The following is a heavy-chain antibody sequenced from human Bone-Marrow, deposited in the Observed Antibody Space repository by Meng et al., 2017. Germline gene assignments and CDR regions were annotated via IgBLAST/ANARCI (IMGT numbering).Heavy chain of an antibody. CDR1: GGSFSGFY. V-gene: IGHV4-34*01. J-gene: IGHJ4*02. Sequence: QVQLRQWGAGRLKPSETLSRTCAVYGGSFSGFYWNWFRQPPGKGLEWIAEINHSGSTNINPSLKSRVTILADTSKNQFSLKVRSVTAADTAVYYCAREAYSTSLSSATGFDYWGQGTLVTVSS. CDR2: INHSGST. CDR3: AREAYSTSLSSATGFDY. D-gene: IGHD6-13*01.